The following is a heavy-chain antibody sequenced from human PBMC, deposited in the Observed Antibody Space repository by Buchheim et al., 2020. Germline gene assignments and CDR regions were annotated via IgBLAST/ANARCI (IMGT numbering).Heavy chain of an antibody. J-gene: IGHJ4*02. CDR1: GFTFSTYE. Sequence: VQVVESGGGLLQPGGSLRLSCAASGFTFSTYEMNWVRQAPGKGLEWVSYISSSGSTIYYADSVSGRFTISRDNAKNSLFLQMNSLRVEDTAVYYCARGGTWGLPHHFDYWGQGTL. D-gene: IGHD2-21*01. CDR2: ISSSGSTI. V-gene: IGHV3-48*03. CDR3: ARGGTWGLPHHFDY.